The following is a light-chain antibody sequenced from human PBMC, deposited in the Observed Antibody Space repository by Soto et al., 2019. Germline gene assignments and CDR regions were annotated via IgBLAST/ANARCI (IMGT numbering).Light chain of an antibody. V-gene: IGLV2-14*03. J-gene: IGLJ1*01. Sequence: QSALTQPASVSGSPGQPITISWTGTSSDVGGYNYVSWYQQYPGKAPKLMVYDVSNRPSGVSNRFSGSKSGNTASLTISGLQAEDEADYYCSSYTSSSTYVFGTGTKVTVL. CDR1: SSDVGGYNY. CDR3: SSYTSSSTYV. CDR2: DVS.